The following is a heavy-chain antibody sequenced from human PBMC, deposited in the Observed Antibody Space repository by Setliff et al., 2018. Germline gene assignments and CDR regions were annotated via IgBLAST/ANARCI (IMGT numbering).Heavy chain of an antibody. J-gene: IGHJ4*02. Sequence: PGESLKISCKGSGYSFTSYWIGWVRQMPGKGLEWMGIIYPGDSDTRYSPSFQGQVTISADKSISTAYLQWSSLKASDTAMYYCARAPYCYDSSGSYFDYWGQGTLVTVSS. CDR2: IYPGDSDT. CDR1: GYSFTSYW. V-gene: IGHV5-51*01. CDR3: ARAPYCYDSSGSYFDY. D-gene: IGHD3-22*01.